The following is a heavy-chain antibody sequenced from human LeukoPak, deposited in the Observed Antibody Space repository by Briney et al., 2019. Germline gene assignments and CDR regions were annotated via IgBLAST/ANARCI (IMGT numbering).Heavy chain of an antibody. CDR1: GFTFSSYS. CDR2: ISSSSSYI. D-gene: IGHD3-22*01. J-gene: IGHJ4*02. Sequence: GGSLRLSCAASGFTFSSYSMNWVRQAPGKGLEWVSSISSSSSYIYYADSVKGRFTISRDDAKNSLCLQMNSLRAEDTAVYYCAREEDDSSGYLTLWGQGTLVTVSS. CDR3: AREEDDSSGYLTL. V-gene: IGHV3-21*01.